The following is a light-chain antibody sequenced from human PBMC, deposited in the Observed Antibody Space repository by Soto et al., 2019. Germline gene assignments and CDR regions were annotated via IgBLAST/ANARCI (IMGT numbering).Light chain of an antibody. Sequence: QSALTQPASVSGSPGQSITISCTGTSGDVGNYNLVSWYQQHPGKAPKLLIYEVNKWPSGVSNRFSGSKSGNTASLTISGLQAEDEADYYCCSYVGSSNSYVFGTGTKLTVL. J-gene: IGLJ1*01. CDR1: SGDVGNYNL. CDR3: CSYVGSSNSYV. V-gene: IGLV2-23*02. CDR2: EVN.